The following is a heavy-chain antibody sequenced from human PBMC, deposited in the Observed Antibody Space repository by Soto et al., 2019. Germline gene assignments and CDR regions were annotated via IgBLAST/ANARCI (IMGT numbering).Heavy chain of an antibody. Sequence: EVQLVESGGGLVQPGRSLRLSCAASGFTFDDYAMHWVRQAPGKGPEWVSGISWNSGSIGYADSVKGRFTISRDNAKNSLYLQMNSLRAEDTALYYCAKDKTGDIVATISNYFDYWGQGTLVTVSS. J-gene: IGHJ4*02. D-gene: IGHD5-12*01. CDR2: ISWNSGSI. CDR1: GFTFDDYA. V-gene: IGHV3-9*01. CDR3: AKDKTGDIVATISNYFDY.